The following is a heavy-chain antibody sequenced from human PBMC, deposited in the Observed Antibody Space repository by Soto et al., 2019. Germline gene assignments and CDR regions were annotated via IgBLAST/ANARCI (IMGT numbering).Heavy chain of an antibody. V-gene: IGHV3-23*01. J-gene: IGHJ6*03. CDR3: AKGTGSGWYRYYYYYMDV. CDR1: GFTFSSYA. D-gene: IGHD6-19*01. Sequence: EVQLLESGGGLVQPGGSLRLSCAASGFTFSSYAMSWVRQAPGKGLEWVSAISGSGGSTYYADSVKGRFTISRDNSKNTLYPQMNRLRAEDTAVYYCAKGTGSGWYRYYYYYMDVWGKGTTVTVSS. CDR2: ISGSGGST.